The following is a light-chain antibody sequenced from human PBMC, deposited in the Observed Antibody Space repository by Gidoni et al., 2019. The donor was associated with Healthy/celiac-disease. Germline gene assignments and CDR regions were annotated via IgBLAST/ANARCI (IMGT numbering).Light chain of an antibody. Sequence: SYELTQPPSVSMSQGQTASITCSGDKLGDKYACWYQQKPGQSPVVVIYQDSKRPSGIPERFSGSNSGNTATLTIRGTQAMDEADYYCQAWDSSTVVFGGGTKLTVL. CDR2: QDS. J-gene: IGLJ2*01. CDR3: QAWDSSTVV. CDR1: KLGDKY. V-gene: IGLV3-1*01.